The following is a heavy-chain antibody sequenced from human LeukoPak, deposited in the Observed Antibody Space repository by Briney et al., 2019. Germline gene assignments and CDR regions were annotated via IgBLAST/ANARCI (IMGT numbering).Heavy chain of an antibody. CDR2: INHSGST. CDR3: ARGLGGYRINWFDP. Sequence: SETLSLTCAVCGGSFSGYYWSWIRQPPGKGLEWIGEINHSGSTNYNPSLKSRVTISVDTSKNQFSLKLSSVTAADTAVYYCARGLGGYRINWFDPWGQGTLVTVSS. J-gene: IGHJ5*02. CDR1: GGSFSGYY. V-gene: IGHV4-34*01. D-gene: IGHD1-14*01.